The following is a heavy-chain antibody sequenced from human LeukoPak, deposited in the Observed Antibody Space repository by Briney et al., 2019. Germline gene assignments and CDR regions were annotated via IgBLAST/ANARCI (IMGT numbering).Heavy chain of an antibody. J-gene: IGHJ3*02. D-gene: IGHD2-15*01. CDR3: ARPCSGGSCYSSYDAFDI. CDR2: IYPGDSDT. CDR1: GYTFTSYW. V-gene: IGHV5-51*01. Sequence: GESLKISCEGSGYTFTSYWIAWVRQMPGKGLEWMGIIYPGDSDTRCSPSFQGQVTISADKSISTAYLQWGSLKASDTAMYYCARPCSGGSCYSSYDAFDIWGQGTMVTVSS.